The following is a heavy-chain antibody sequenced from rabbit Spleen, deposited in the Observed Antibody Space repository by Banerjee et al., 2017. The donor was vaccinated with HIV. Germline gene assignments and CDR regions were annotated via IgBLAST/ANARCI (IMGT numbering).Heavy chain of an antibody. CDR1: GVSFSGDSY. V-gene: IGHV1S40*01. D-gene: IGHD4-1*01. CDR3: ARAIVPWLGLTRLDL. CDR2: IDAGSSP. J-gene: IGHJ3*01. Sequence: QSLEESGGDLVKPGASLTLTCIASGVSFSGDSYMCWVRQAPGKGLEWVVCIDAGSSPGYASWAKGRFTISKTSSTTVTLQMTSLTGADTATYFCARAIVPWLGLTRLDLWGPGTLVTVS.